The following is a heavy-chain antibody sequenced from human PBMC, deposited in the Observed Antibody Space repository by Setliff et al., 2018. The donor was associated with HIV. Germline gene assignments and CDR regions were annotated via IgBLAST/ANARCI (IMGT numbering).Heavy chain of an antibody. V-gene: IGHV4-4*07. D-gene: IGHD3-16*01. CDR3: ARDPKVEWDLLGAFDI. CDR1: GGSISSYY. CDR2: MYTSGVA. J-gene: IGHJ3*02. Sequence: SEALSLTCTVSGGSISSYYWSWIRQPAGKGLEWIGRMYTSGVAKYNPSLESRVTMSVDTSKNQMSLELTSVTAADTAVYYCARDPKVEWDLLGAFDIWGQGTMVTVSS.